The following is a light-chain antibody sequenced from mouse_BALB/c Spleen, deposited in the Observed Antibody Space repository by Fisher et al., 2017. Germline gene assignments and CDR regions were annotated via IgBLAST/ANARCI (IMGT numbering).Light chain of an antibody. CDR1: SSVSY. V-gene: IGKV4-68*01. CDR2: LTS. Sequence: IVMTQSTAIMSASPGEKVTMTCSASSSVSYMYWYQQKPRSSPKPWIYLTSNLASGVPVRFSGSGSGTSYSLTISSVEAEDDATYYCQQWSGYPFTFGAGTKLELK. CDR3: QQWSGYPFT. J-gene: IGKJ5*01.